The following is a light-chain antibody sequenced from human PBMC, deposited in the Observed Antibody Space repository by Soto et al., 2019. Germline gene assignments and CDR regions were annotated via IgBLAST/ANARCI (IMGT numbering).Light chain of an antibody. J-gene: IGKJ4*01. CDR1: QSISTY. Sequence: DIQMTQSPSSLSASVGDRVTITCRANQSISTYLDWYQHKTGKAPKVLIFSVSRLQSGVSSRFSGSGYGTDFTLSISSLQAEDFATYYCQQSYSRPLTVGGGTKVDSK. CDR2: SVS. V-gene: IGKV1-39*01. CDR3: QQSYSRPLT.